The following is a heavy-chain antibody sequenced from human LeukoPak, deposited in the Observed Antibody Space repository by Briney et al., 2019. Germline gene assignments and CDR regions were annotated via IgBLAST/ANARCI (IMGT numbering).Heavy chain of an antibody. Sequence: GASVKVSCKASGYTFTGKYMHWVRQAPGQGLEWMGWINPNSGGTNYAQKFQDRVTMTRDTSISTAYMELSRLRSDDTAVYYCARDAGCSSGWYNDYWGQGTLVTVSS. D-gene: IGHD6-19*01. J-gene: IGHJ4*02. CDR3: ARDAGCSSGWYNDY. V-gene: IGHV1-2*02. CDR1: GYTFTGKY. CDR2: INPNSGGT.